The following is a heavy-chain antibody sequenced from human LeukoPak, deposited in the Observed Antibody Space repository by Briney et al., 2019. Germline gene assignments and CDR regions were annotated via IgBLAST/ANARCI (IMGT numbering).Heavy chain of an antibody. CDR3: AKDIRNFNYYDSSGYWSYGMDV. Sequence: PGGSLRLSCAASGFTFDDYAMHWVRQAPGKGLEWVSGISWNSGSIGYADSVKGRFTISRDNAKNSLYLQMNSLRAEDTALYYCAKDIRNFNYYDSSGYWSYGMDVWGQGTTVTVSS. D-gene: IGHD3-22*01. CDR2: ISWNSGSI. CDR1: GFTFDDYA. J-gene: IGHJ6*02. V-gene: IGHV3-9*01.